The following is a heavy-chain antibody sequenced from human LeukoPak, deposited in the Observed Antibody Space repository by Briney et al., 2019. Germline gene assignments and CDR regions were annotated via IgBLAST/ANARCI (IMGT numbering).Heavy chain of an antibody. CDR2: ISRSSSSI. Sequence: GGSLRLSCAASGFTFSSYSMNWVRQAPGKGLEWVSYISRSSSSIYYADSVKGRFTISRDNAKNSLFLQMNSLRAEDTAVYYCARVEGNRITIFGVVIPRGDYYYYGMDVWGQGTTVTVSS. V-gene: IGHV3-48*01. J-gene: IGHJ6*02. CDR3: ARVEGNRITIFGVVIPRGDYYYYGMDV. D-gene: IGHD3-3*01. CDR1: GFTFSSYS.